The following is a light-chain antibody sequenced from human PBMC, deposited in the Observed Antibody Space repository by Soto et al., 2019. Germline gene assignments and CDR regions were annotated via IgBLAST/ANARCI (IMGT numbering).Light chain of an antibody. Sequence: EIVMTQSPATLSVSPGERATLSCRTSESVSTSLACYQQKPGQAPGLLIYGASTRAAGIPARFSGSGSGTEFTLTISSLQSEDFAFYYCQQYSSWVWTFGQGTKVEIK. V-gene: IGKV3-15*01. CDR1: ESVSTS. CDR2: GAS. J-gene: IGKJ1*01. CDR3: QQYSSWVWT.